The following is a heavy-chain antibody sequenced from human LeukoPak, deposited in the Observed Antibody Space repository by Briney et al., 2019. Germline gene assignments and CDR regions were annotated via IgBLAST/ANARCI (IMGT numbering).Heavy chain of an antibody. V-gene: IGHV1-46*01. Sequence: GASGKVSCKASGFPFTSYYMHWVRQAPGQGLEWMGIINPSDGSTTYAQKFQGRVTMTRDTSTSTLYMELSSLRAEDTAVYYCAREVQLPGATRLDYWGQGTLVTVSS. CDR3: AREVQLPGATRLDY. CDR1: GFPFTSYY. CDR2: INPSDGST. J-gene: IGHJ4*02. D-gene: IGHD1-26*01.